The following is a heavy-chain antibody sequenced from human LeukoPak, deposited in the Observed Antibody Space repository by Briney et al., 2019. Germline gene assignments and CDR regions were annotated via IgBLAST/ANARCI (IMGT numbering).Heavy chain of an antibody. V-gene: IGHV1-46*01. CDR3: ARVISSWGGLDT. J-gene: IGHJ5*02. CDR1: AYSFTSYY. CDR2: INPSGDST. D-gene: IGHD3-16*01. Sequence: ASVKVSCKASAYSFTSYYMHWVRQAPGQGLEWMGIINPSGDSTNYAQKFQGRVTMTRDTSTRTVYMELSSLRSEDTAVYYCARVISSWGGLDTWGQGTLVIVSS.